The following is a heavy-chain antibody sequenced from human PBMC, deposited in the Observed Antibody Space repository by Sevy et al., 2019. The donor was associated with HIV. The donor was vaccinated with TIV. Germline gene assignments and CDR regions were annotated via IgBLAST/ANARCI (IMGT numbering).Heavy chain of an antibody. CDR3: ARDLVFGGSTTAEVFDV. CDR2: IYTYNGHT. J-gene: IGHJ3*01. V-gene: IGHV1-18*01. CDR1: GYTFTNYG. D-gene: IGHD1-26*01. Sequence: APVKVSCKAFGYTFTNYGLTWVRQAPGQGLEWMGWIYTYNGHTNYAQKFQGRVTMTTDTSTSTAYMELRSLRSDDTAVYYCARDLVFGGSTTAEVFDVWGQGTMVTVSS.